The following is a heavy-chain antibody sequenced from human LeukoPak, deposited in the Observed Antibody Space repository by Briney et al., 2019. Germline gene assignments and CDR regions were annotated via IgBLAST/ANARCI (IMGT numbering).Heavy chain of an antibody. CDR1: GFTFSTYS. CDR2: ISVGSSNI. CDR3: ARDGGSYGY. V-gene: IGHV3-21*01. J-gene: IGHJ4*02. Sequence: PGGSLRPSCAASGFTFSTYSMNWVRRAPGKGLGWVSSISVGSSNIYYAHSVKGRSTISRDNGKNSLCLQIDSLRAADTAVTYCARDGGSYGYWGQGTLVTVPS. D-gene: IGHD5-18*01.